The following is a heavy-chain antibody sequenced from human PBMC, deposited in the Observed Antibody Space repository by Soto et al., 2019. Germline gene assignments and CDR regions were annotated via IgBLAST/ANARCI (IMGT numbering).Heavy chain of an antibody. CDR1: GYNFAGYW. J-gene: IGHJ4*02. D-gene: IGHD3-3*01. V-gene: IGHV5-51*01. Sequence: GESLKISCKGSGYNFAGYWIAWVRQMPGKGLELMGIIYPSDSDTRYRPSFQGQVTISADKSISSAYLQWSSLRASDTAMFYCARGGVSTRTFDYWGQGTPVTVSS. CDR2: IYPSDSDT. CDR3: ARGGVSTRTFDY.